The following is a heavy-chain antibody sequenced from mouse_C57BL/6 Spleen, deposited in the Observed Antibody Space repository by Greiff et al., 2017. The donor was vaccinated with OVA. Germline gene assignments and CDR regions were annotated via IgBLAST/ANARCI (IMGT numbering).Heavy chain of an antibody. CDR1: GYTFTSYW. Sequence: EVQRVESGTVLARPGASVKMSCKTSGYTFTSYWMHWVKQRPGQGLEWIGAIYPGNSDTSYNQKFKGKATLTAVTSASTAYMELSSLTNEDFADYDRTRSGTWVGVDYWGQGTTLTVAS. CDR2: IYPGNSDT. CDR3: TRSGTWVGVDY. J-gene: IGHJ2*01. D-gene: IGHD1-1*01. V-gene: IGHV1-5*01.